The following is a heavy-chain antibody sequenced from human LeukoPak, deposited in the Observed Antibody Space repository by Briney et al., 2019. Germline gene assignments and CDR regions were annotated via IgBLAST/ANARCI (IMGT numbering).Heavy chain of an antibody. CDR3: ARLGSGWADAFDI. Sequence: GVSLRLPRAASGFTFSSYWMMWVRQAPGRGLEWVANIKQDGSEKYYVDSVKGRFTSPRDNAKNSLYLQMNSLRAEDTAVYYCARLGSGWADAFDIWGQGAMVTVSS. CDR1: GFTFSSYW. CDR2: IKQDGSEK. V-gene: IGHV3-7*01. D-gene: IGHD6-19*01. J-gene: IGHJ3*02.